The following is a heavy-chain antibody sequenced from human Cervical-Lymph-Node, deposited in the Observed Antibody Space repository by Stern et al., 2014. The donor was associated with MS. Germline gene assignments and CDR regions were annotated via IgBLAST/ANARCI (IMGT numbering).Heavy chain of an antibody. CDR3: ATQIWFDY. D-gene: IGHD3-16*01. Sequence: VQLLESGGGVVQPGRSLRLSCAVSGFHFSHYAMHWVRQAPGKGLEWVAAVSSEGNNKYHADPVKGRFTISRDNSKNTVYLQMNSLRDGDTAVYYCATQIWFDYWGQGTLVTVSS. J-gene: IGHJ4*02. CDR1: GFHFSHYA. CDR2: VSSEGNNK. V-gene: IGHV3-30-3*01.